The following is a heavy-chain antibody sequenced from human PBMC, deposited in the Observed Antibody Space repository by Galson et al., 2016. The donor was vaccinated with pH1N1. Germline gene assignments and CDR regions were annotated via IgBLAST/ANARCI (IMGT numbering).Heavy chain of an antibody. CDR2: INQDGRRK. V-gene: IGHV3-7*01. J-gene: IGHJ4*02. Sequence: SLRLSCAASGFIFSDYWMSWVRQAPGKGLEWVAKINQDGRRKYYVDSMKGRCTISRDNAENSLSLQMKSLRFEDTALYYCATEDYYTSLYWGQGILVTVSS. CDR1: GFIFSDYW. D-gene: IGHD1-26*01. CDR3: ATEDYYTSLY.